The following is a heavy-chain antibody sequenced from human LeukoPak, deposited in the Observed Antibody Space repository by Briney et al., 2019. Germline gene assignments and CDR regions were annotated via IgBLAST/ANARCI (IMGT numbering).Heavy chain of an antibody. V-gene: IGHV3-48*04. Sequence: GGSLRLSCAASGFTFSSYGMNWVRQAPGKGLEWVSYISGSGTTMYYADSVKGRFTISRDNAKNSVFLQMNSLRADDTAVYCCARDRFDYALDYWGQGALVTVSS. CDR1: GFTFSSYG. D-gene: IGHD4-17*01. CDR3: ARDRFDYALDY. CDR2: ISGSGTTM. J-gene: IGHJ4*02.